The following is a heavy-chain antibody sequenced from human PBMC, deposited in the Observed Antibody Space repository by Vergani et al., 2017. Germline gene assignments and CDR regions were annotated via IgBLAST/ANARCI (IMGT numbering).Heavy chain of an antibody. CDR1: GFTFNIYA. CDR3: AKVLGGWPLDS. CDR2: ITADGENT. Sequence: EVQLLESGGGLVQPGGSLRLSCAVSGFTFNIYAMTWVRRAPGRGLEWVSAITADGENTLYAESVKGRLTISRDKSKKTLYLFLNSLRVEDTAIYYCAKVLGGWPLDSWGQGALVTVSS. J-gene: IGHJ4*02. V-gene: IGHV3-23*01. D-gene: IGHD3-10*01.